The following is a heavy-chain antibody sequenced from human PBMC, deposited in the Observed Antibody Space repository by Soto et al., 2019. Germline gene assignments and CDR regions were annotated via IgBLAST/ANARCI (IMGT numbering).Heavy chain of an antibody. D-gene: IGHD1-26*01. CDR1: GGSISSYY. CDR2: IFYSGST. Sequence: QVQLQESGPGLVKPSETLSITCTVSGGSISSYYWSWIRQPPGKGLEWIGYIFYSGSTNYNPSLKSRVTISVDTSKNQSSLKLSSVTAADTAVYFCARRWGPTFDFWGQGTLVTVSS. V-gene: IGHV4-59*01. J-gene: IGHJ4*02. CDR3: ARRWGPTFDF.